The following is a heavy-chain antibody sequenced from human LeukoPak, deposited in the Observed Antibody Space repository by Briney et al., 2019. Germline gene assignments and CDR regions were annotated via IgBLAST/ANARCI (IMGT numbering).Heavy chain of an antibody. D-gene: IGHD3-10*01. CDR2: MNPNSGNT. J-gene: IGHJ5*02. V-gene: IGHV1-8*01. CDR3: ARRRGSGSYYRNWFDP. Sequence: ASVKVSCKASGYTFTSYDINWVRQATGQGLEWMGWMNPNSGNTGYAQKFQGRVTMNRNTSISTAYMELSSLRSEDTAVYYCARRRGSGSYYRNWFDPWGQGTLVTVSS. CDR1: GYTFTSYD.